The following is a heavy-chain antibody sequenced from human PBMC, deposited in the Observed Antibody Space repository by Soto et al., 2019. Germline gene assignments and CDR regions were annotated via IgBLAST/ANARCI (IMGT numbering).Heavy chain of an antibody. V-gene: IGHV3-23*01. J-gene: IGHJ4*02. D-gene: IGHD1-26*01. CDR3: AKHGSYYEDYFDY. CDR2: ISGSGGST. Sequence: SLRLSCAASGFTFSSYAMSWVRQAPGKGLEWVSAISGSGGSTYYADSVKGRFTISRDNSKNTLYLQMNSLRAEDTAVYYCAKHGSYYEDYFDYWGQGTLVTVSS. CDR1: GFTFSSYA.